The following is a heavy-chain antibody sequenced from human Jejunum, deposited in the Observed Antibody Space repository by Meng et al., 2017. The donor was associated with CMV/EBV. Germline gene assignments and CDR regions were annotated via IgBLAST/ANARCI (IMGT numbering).Heavy chain of an antibody. CDR3: ARAIDYGDPNWFDP. Sequence: SGFTFTSYSVNWVRQAPGKGLEWLSYISGSSTYIYHADSVKGRFTISRDNAKNSVYLQMNSLRAEDTAVYYCARAIDYGDPNWFDPWGQGTLVTVSS. D-gene: IGHD4-17*01. CDR1: GFTFTSYS. V-gene: IGHV3-21*01. CDR2: ISGSSTYI. J-gene: IGHJ5*02.